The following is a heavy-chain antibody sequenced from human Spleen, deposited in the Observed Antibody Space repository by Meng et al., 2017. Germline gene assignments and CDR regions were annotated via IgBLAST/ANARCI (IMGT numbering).Heavy chain of an antibody. CDR1: GVSFTDSD. CDR2: ITTKANNYAT. Sequence: GESLKISCAVSGVSFTDSDIHWVRQASGKGLEWVGRITTKANNYATAYAASVKGRFSISRDDSKITSYLQMNSLRSEDTALYYCTVYISGHIWGRGTVVTVSS. V-gene: IGHV3-73*01. D-gene: IGHD6-19*01. CDR3: TVYISGHI. J-gene: IGHJ3*02.